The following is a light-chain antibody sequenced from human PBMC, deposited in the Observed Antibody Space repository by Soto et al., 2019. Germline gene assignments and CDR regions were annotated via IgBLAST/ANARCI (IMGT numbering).Light chain of an antibody. J-gene: IGKJ4*01. Sequence: DIEMTQSPSSLSASVGDRVTITCRASQSISNFLSWYRKSPGRAPELLIYGASTLQSGVPSRFSGSGSGTDFTLTISSLQPEDFTTYWCQQTFPPPLTFGGGTRVEI. CDR1: QSISNF. CDR2: GAS. V-gene: IGKV1-39*01. CDR3: QQTFPPPLT.